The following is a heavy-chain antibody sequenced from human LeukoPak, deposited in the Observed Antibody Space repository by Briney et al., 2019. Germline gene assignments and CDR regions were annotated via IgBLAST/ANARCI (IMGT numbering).Heavy chain of an antibody. Sequence: SETLSLTCTVSGGSISSGGYYWSWIRQHPGKGLEWIGYVYYSGSTYYNPSLKSRVTISVDTSKNQFSLKLSSVTAADTAVYYCARAQHGGNSGSNFDYWGQGTLVTVSS. D-gene: IGHD4-23*01. V-gene: IGHV4-31*03. J-gene: IGHJ4*02. CDR2: VYYSGST. CDR1: GGSISSGGYY. CDR3: ARAQHGGNSGSNFDY.